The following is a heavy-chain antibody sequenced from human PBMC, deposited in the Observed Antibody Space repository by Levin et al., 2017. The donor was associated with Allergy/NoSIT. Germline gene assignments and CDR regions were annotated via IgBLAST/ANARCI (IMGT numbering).Heavy chain of an antibody. CDR3: ARSAHVTVIPAAIFAFDP. Sequence: ASETLSLTCTVSGGSISSYYWSWIRQSPGKRPEWIGYIHYTGYTNYSPSLKSRVTISLDTSKNQFSLKLTSVTAADTAVYSCARSAHVTVIPAAIFAFDPWGQGILVTVSS. V-gene: IGHV4-59*08. J-gene: IGHJ5*02. CDR1: GGSISSYY. CDR2: IHYTGYT. D-gene: IGHD2-2*01.